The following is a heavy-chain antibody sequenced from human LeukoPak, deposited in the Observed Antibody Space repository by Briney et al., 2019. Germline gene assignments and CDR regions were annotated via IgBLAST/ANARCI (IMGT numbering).Heavy chain of an antibody. CDR3: ARRIAARRDYYYYGMDV. D-gene: IGHD6-6*01. J-gene: IGHJ6*02. Sequence: SETLSLTCTVSGGSISSYYWSWIRQPPGKGLEWIGYIYYSGSTNYNPSLKSRVTISVDTSKNQFSLKLSSVTAADTAVYYCARRIAARRDYYYYGMDVWGQGTTVTVSS. CDR2: IYYSGST. CDR1: GGSISSYY. V-gene: IGHV4-59*08.